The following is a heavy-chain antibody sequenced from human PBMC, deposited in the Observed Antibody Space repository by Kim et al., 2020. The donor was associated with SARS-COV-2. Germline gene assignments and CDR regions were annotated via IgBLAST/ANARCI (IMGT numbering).Heavy chain of an antibody. CDR1: GGSFNDYY. CDR2: INHIGST. CDR3: AKHDARYCSGGNCWYFDY. J-gene: IGHJ4*02. V-gene: IGHV4-34*01. D-gene: IGHD2-15*01. Sequence: SETLSLTCAVYGGSFNDYYWTWIRQPPGKGLEWIGEINHIGSTKYNSSLKSRVTMSADTSKNQLSLKLSFVTAADTAVYYCAKHDARYCSGGNCWYFDYWGPGTLVTLSS.